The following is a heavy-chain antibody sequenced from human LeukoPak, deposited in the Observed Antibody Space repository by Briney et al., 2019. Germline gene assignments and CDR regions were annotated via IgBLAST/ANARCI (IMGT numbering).Heavy chain of an antibody. CDR2: ISGSGGST. Sequence: GGSLRLSCAASGFTFSSHSMSWVRQAPGKGLEWVSAISGSGGSTYYADSVKGRFTISRDNSKNTLYLQMNSLRAEDTAVYYCAKVGDYYDSSGPFDYWGQGTLVTVSS. V-gene: IGHV3-23*01. CDR3: AKVGDYYDSSGPFDY. CDR1: GFTFSSHS. J-gene: IGHJ4*02. D-gene: IGHD3-22*01.